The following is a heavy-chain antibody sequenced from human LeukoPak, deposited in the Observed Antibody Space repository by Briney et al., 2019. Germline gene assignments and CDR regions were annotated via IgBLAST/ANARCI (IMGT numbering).Heavy chain of an antibody. CDR1: GGSISSSSYY. Sequence: PSETLSLTCTVSGGSISSSSYYWGWIRQPPGKGLEWIGIIYYSGSTYYNPSLKSRVTISVDTSNNQFSLKLSSVTAADTAVYYCARGVRYDSRRCYMDVWGKGTTVTVSS. D-gene: IGHD3-3*01. CDR3: ARGVRYDSRRCYMDV. J-gene: IGHJ6*03. V-gene: IGHV4-39*07. CDR2: IYYSGST.